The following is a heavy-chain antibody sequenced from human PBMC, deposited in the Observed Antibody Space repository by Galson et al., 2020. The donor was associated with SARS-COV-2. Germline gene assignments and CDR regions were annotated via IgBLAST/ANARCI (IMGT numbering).Heavy chain of an antibody. V-gene: IGHV3-64*02. J-gene: IGHJ4*02. CDR3: ARDQGSDFWSGYYDGGSFDY. CDR2: ISSNGGST. CDR1: GFTFSSYA. D-gene: IGHD3-3*01. Sequence: GESLKISCAASGFTFSSYAMHWVRQAPGKGLEYVSAISSNGGSTYYADSVKGRFTISRDNSKNTLYLQMGSLRAEDMAVYCCARDQGSDFWSGYYDGGSFDYWGQGTLVTVSS.